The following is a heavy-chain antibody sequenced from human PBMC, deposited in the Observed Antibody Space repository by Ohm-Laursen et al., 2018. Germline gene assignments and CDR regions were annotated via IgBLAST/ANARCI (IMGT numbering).Heavy chain of an antibody. CDR2: ISGSGSRT. V-gene: IGHV3-23*01. CDR3: AKVYYCSGGSCYSWELTNGFDI. D-gene: IGHD2-15*01. CDR1: GFTFDDYA. Sequence: SLRLSCAAFGFTFDDYAMHWVQQAPGKGLEWVSGISGSGSRTYYADSVKGRFTISRDNSKNTVHLQMNSLRAEDTAVYYCAKVYYCSGGSCYSWELTNGFDIWGQGTMVTVSS. J-gene: IGHJ3*02.